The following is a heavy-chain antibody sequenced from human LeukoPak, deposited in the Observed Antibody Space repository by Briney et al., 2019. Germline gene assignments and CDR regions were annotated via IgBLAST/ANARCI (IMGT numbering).Heavy chain of an antibody. CDR2: ISGSGGST. V-gene: IGHV3-23*01. J-gene: IGHJ4*02. D-gene: IGHD5-12*01. CDR3: ASAKWLPYFDY. CDR1: GFTFSSYA. Sequence: GGSLRLSCAASGFTFSSYAMTWVRQAPGKGLEWVSAISGSGGSTYYADSVKGRFSISRDNAKNSLYLQMNSLRAEDTAVYYCASAKWLPYFDYWGQGTLVTVSS.